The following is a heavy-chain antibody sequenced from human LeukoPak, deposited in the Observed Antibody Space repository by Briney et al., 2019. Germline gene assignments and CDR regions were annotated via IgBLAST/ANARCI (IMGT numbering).Heavy chain of an antibody. J-gene: IGHJ6*03. D-gene: IGHD6-13*01. Sequence: GGSLRLSCAASGFTFSNYWMSWVRQAPGKGLEWVANIKQDGSEKYYVDSVKGRFTISRDNAKNSLYLQMNSLRAEDTAVYYCARGFAAAGDYYYYYMDVWGKGTTVTVSS. V-gene: IGHV3-7*01. CDR1: GFTFSNYW. CDR3: ARGFAAAGDYYYYYMDV. CDR2: IKQDGSEK.